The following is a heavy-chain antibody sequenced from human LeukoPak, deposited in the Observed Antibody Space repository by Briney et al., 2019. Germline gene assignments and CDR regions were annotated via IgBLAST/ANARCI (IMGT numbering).Heavy chain of an antibody. D-gene: IGHD3-22*01. CDR1: GGSISSYY. V-gene: IGHV4-59*08. CDR3: ARGVVVSPLNAFGI. CDR2: IYYSGST. Sequence: SETLSLTCTVSGGSISSYYWSWIRQPPGKGLEWIGYIYYSGSTNYNPSLKSRVTISVDTSKNQFSLKLSSVTAADTAVYYCARGVVVSPLNAFGIWGQGTMVTVSS. J-gene: IGHJ3*02.